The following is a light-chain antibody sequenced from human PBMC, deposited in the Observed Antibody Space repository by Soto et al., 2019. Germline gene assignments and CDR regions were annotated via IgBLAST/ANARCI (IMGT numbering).Light chain of an antibody. CDR3: QQYDNLPLT. J-gene: IGKJ4*01. CDR2: DAS. V-gene: IGKV1-33*01. Sequence: DIQMSQSPSSLSASVGDRVTITCQASQDISNYLNWYQQRPGKAPKLLIYDASNLETGVPARFSGSGSGTDFTVTISSLQPEDIATYYCQQYDNLPLTFGGATKVEIK. CDR1: QDISNY.